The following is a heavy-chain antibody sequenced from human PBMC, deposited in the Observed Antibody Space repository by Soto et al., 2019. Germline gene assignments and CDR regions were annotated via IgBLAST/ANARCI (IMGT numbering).Heavy chain of an antibody. V-gene: IGHV4-31*02. CDR2: IYYSGST. D-gene: IGHD1-20*01. CDR1: GGSISSGGYY. CDR3: ARYQITGGCDY. Sequence: TLSLTCTVSGGSISSGGYYWSWIRQHPGKGLEWIGYIYYSGSTYYNPSLKSRVTISVDTSKNQFSLKLSSVTTADTAVYYCARYQITGGCDYWGQGTLVTVSS. J-gene: IGHJ4*02.